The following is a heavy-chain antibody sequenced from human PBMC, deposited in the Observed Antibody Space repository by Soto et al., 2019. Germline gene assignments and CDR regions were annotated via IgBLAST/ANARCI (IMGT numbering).Heavy chain of an antibody. J-gene: IGHJ6*02. CDR1: GYTFTSYG. Sequence: QVQLVQSGAEVKKPGASVKVSCKASGYTFTSYGISWVRQAPGQGLEWMGWISAYNGNTNYAQKLQGRVTMTTDTSTRTAYMEMRSLRSDDTAVYYCASFSIAATDPYGMDVWGQGTTVTVSS. D-gene: IGHD6-13*01. V-gene: IGHV1-18*01. CDR2: ISAYNGNT. CDR3: ASFSIAATDPYGMDV.